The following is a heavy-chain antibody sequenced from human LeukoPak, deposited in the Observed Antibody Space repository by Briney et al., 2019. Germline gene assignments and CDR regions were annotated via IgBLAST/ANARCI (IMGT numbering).Heavy chain of an antibody. CDR1: GFTFSSYE. D-gene: IGHD1-20*01. CDR3: ARDRASEVYNWNDEAERHDAFDI. V-gene: IGHV3-48*03. Sequence: PGGSLRLSFAASGFTFSSYEMNWVRQAPGRGLEWVSYISSSGSTIYYADSVKGRFTISRDNAKNSLYLQMNSLRAEDTAVYYCARDRASEVYNWNDEAERHDAFDIWGQGTMVTVSS. J-gene: IGHJ3*02. CDR2: ISSSGSTI.